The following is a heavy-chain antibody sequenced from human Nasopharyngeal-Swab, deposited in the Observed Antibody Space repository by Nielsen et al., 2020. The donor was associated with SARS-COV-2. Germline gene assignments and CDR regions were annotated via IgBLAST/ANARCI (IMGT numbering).Heavy chain of an antibody. V-gene: IGHV3-74*01. J-gene: IGHJ4*02. CDR3: APDPNWGLGY. CDR2: VKNDGTTT. CDR1: GFILSDYW. D-gene: IGHD7-27*01. Sequence: GESLKISCAASGFILSDYWVHWVRQAPGKGLVWVSHVKNDGTTTTYADAVKGRFTISRDNSKNLLYLQMNSLRVEDTATYYCAPDPNWGLGYWGRGTLVTVSS.